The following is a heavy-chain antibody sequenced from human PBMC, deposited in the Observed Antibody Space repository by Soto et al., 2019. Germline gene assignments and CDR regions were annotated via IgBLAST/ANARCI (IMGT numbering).Heavy chain of an antibody. CDR1: GGSISSSSYY. V-gene: IGHV4-39*01. Sequence: QLQLQESGPGLVKPSETLSLTCIVSGGSISSSSYYWGWIRQPPGKGLEWIGSIYYSGSTYYNPSLRRRGTLSVDTAKNQFSLKLSSVLAADTAVFYCARHRALHWFDPWGPGTLVSVSS. J-gene: IGHJ5*02. CDR2: IYYSGST. CDR3: ARHRALHWFDP.